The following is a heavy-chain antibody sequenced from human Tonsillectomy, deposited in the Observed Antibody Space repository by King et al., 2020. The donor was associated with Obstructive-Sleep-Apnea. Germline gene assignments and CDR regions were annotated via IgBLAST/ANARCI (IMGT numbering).Heavy chain of an antibody. D-gene: IGHD6-19*01. CDR2: ISGTGGGT. Sequence: VQLVESGGGFIQPGGSLRLSCAASGFTFSSYGMSWVRQAPGKGLEWVSGISGTGGGTYYADSVKGRFTISRDTSKNTLYLQMNSLRAEDTAIYYCAKNSRQWLVDYWGQGTLVTVSS. V-gene: IGHV3-23*04. CDR3: AKNSRQWLVDY. J-gene: IGHJ4*02. CDR1: GFTFSSYG.